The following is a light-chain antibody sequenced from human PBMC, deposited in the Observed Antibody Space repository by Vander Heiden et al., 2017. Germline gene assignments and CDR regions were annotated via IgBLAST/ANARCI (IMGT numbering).Light chain of an antibody. V-gene: IGKV1-39*01. J-gene: IGKJ2*01. CDR3: QQSDSTPNT. CDR1: QSISSY. CDR2: AAS. Sequence: DIQMTQSPSSLSASVGDRVTITCRASQSISSYLNWYQQKPGKAPKLLIHAASSLQSGVPSRFSGSGSGTDFTLTISRLQPEDFATYYCQQSDSTPNTFGQGTKMDIK.